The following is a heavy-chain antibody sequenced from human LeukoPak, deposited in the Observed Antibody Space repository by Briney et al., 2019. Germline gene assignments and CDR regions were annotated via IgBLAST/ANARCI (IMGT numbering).Heavy chain of an antibody. CDR2: IYSGGST. Sequence: PRGSLRLSCAASGFTFSSYEMNWVRQAPGKGLEWVSVIYSGGSTYYADSVKGRFTISRDNSKNTLYLQMNTLRAEDTALYYCAKGQERESRLDSWGQGTQVTVSS. CDR3: AKGQERESRLDS. V-gene: IGHV3-53*01. D-gene: IGHD1-1*01. J-gene: IGHJ4*02. CDR1: GFTFSSYE.